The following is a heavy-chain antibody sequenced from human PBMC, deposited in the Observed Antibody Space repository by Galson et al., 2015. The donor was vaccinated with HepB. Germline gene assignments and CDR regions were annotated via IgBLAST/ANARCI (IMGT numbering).Heavy chain of an antibody. J-gene: IGHJ3*02. V-gene: IGHV1-69*04. CDR2: IIPILGIA. CDR3: ARGVSTVMGAFDI. CDR1: GYTFTSYG. Sequence: SVKVSCKASGYTFTSYGISWVRQAPGQGLEWMGRIIPILGIANYAQKFQGRVTITADKSTSTAYMELSSLRSEDTAVYYCARGVSTVMGAFDIWGQGTMVTVSS. D-gene: IGHD2-8*01.